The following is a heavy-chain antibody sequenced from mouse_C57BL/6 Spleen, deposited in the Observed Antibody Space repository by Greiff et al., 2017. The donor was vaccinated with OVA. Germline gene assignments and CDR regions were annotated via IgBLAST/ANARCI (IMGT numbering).Heavy chain of an antibody. CDR1: GYTFTDYY. D-gene: IGHD1-1*01. CDR3: ARDYYGSRAWFAY. Sequence: EVQLQQSGPELVKPGASVKISCKASGYTFTDYYMNWVEQSHGKSLEWIGDINPNNGGTSYNQKFKGKATLTVDKSSSTAYMELRSLTSEDSAVYYCARDYYGSRAWFAYWGQGTLVTVSA. V-gene: IGHV1-26*01. CDR2: INPNNGGT. J-gene: IGHJ3*01.